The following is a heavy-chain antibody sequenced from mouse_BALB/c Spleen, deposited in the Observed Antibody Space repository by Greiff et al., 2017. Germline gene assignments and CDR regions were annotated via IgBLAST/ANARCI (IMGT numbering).Heavy chain of an antibody. J-gene: IGHJ1*01. Sequence: VKLVESGAELVRPGASVTLSCKASGYTFTDYEMHWVKQTPVHGLEWIGAIDPETGGTAYNQKFKGKATLTADKSSSTAYMELRSLTSEDSAVYYCTRGGYYVDFDVWGAGTTVTVSS. V-gene: IGHV1-15*01. CDR2: IDPETGGT. CDR3: TRGGYYVDFDV. CDR1: GYTFTDYE. D-gene: IGHD2-3*01.